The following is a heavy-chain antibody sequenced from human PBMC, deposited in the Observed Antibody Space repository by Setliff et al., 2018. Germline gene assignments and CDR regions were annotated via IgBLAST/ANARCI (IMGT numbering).Heavy chain of an antibody. V-gene: IGHV4-39*01. D-gene: IGHD2-2*01. CDR3: ASCRYQVPYDY. Sequence: PSETLSLTCSVSGDSISSSSYYWGWIRKPPGKGLEWIGSINYSGITYYSPSLKSRVIVSVDTSKNQFSLKLNTVTAADTAVYYCASCRYQVPYDYWGQGTRVTVSS. CDR1: GDSISSSSYY. J-gene: IGHJ4*02. CDR2: INYSGIT.